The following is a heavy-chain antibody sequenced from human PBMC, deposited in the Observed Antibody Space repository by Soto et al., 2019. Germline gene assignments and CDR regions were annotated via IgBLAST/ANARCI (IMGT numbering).Heavy chain of an antibody. D-gene: IGHD6-19*01. CDR2: IYYSGST. CDR1: GGSISSYY. CDR3: ARTDYSSGWYFFFGY. Sequence: PSETLSLTCTVSGGSISSYYWSWIRQPPGKGLEWIGYIYYSGSTNYNPSLKSRVTISVDTSKNQFSLKLSSVTAADTAVYYCARTDYSSGWYFFFGYWGHVTLVTVSS. V-gene: IGHV4-59*01. J-gene: IGHJ4*01.